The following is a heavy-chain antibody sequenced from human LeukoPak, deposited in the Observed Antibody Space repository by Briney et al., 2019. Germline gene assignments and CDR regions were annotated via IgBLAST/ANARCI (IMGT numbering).Heavy chain of an antibody. V-gene: IGHV3-23*01. CDR3: AKPATYCGGDCYSYYFDY. D-gene: IGHD2-21*02. Sequence: GGSLRLSCAASGFTFSSYAMSWVRQAPGKGLEWVSAISGSGGSTYYADSVKGRFTISRDNSKNTLYLQMNSLRAEDTAVYYCAKPATYCGGDCYSYYFDYWGQGTLVTVSS. J-gene: IGHJ4*02. CDR1: GFTFSSYA. CDR2: ISGSGGST.